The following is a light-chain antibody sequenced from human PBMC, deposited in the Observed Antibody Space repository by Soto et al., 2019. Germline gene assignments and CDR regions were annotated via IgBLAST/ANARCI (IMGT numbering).Light chain of an antibody. Sequence: DIVMTQSPASLSVCPGEGASLXCRASQSVSILLAWYQQIPGQALRPLIPGATTRATGSPARFSGSGSGTEFTRTISSRQSDDFAVYYGQQYNNRPRTFGQGTKVDI. V-gene: IGKV3-15*01. CDR1: QSVSIL. CDR2: GAT. CDR3: QQYNNRPRT. J-gene: IGKJ1*01.